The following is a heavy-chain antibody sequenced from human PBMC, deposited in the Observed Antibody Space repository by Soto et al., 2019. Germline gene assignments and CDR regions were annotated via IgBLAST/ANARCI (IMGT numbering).Heavy chain of an antibody. D-gene: IGHD5-18*01. J-gene: IGHJ4*02. CDR1: GYSFTCYY. CDR3: ATRYSYVNF. Sequence: XSVKVSCKPSGYSFTCYYINWVRQAPGQGLEWMGWINPNSGDTNYAQKFQGRVTMTRDKSFSTEYMEMSSLRSDDTAVYYCATRYSYVNFWGQGTLVTVSS. CDR2: INPNSGDT. V-gene: IGHV1-2*02.